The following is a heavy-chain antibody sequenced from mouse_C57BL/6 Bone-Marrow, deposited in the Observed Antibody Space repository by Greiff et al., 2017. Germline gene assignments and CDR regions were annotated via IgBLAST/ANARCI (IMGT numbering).Heavy chain of an antibody. J-gene: IGHJ2*01. CDR3: ARAYYYGSSPDY. CDR1: GYTFTSYW. Sequence: VQLQQPGAELVRPGTSVKLSCKASGYTFTSYWMHWVKQRPGQGLEWIGVIDPSDSYTNYNQKFKGKATLTVDTSSSTAYMQLSSLTSEDSAVYYCARAYYYGSSPDYWGQGTTPPVSS. CDR2: IDPSDSYT. D-gene: IGHD1-1*01. V-gene: IGHV1-59*01.